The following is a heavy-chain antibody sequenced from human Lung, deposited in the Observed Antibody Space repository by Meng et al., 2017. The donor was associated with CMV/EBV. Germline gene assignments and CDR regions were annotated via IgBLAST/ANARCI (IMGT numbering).Heavy chain of an antibody. CDR1: GFTFDDHA. V-gene: IGHV3-9*03. J-gene: IGHJ4*02. CDR2: ISWNSGTI. D-gene: IGHD3-10*01. CDR3: AKGSYSLAGSYFDY. Sequence: GGSLRLSCAASGFTFDDHAMHWVRQAPGKGLEWVSGISWNSGTIDYADSVKGRFTISRDNAKTSLYLEMNSLRAEDMAFYYCAKGSYSLAGSYFDYWGQGXLVTVSS.